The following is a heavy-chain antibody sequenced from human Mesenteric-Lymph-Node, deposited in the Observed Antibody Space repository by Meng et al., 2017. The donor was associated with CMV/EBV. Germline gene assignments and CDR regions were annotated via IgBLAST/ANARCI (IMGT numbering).Heavy chain of an antibody. Sequence: GESLKISCAASGITFSDAWMTWVRQTPGKGLEWVAVIWYDGIDAYYADSVRGRFTISRDNYKHTLFLQMSSLGAEDTAIYYCAKDGRLQAVDIVVEPAAGYFDSWGQGVLVTVSS. V-gene: IGHV3-33*06. J-gene: IGHJ4*02. CDR3: AKDGRLQAVDIVVEPAAGYFDS. CDR1: GITFSDAW. D-gene: IGHD2-2*01. CDR2: IWYDGIDA.